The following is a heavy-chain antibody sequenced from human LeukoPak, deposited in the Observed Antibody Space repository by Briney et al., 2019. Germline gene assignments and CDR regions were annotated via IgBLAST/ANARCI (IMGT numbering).Heavy chain of an antibody. CDR1: GGSFSGYY. CDR3: AGRRGSSWYYFRWFDP. CDR2: INHSGST. D-gene: IGHD6-13*01. V-gene: IGHV4-34*01. J-gene: IGHJ5*02. Sequence: PSETLSLTCAVYGGSFSGYYWSWIRQPPGKGLEWIGEINHSGSTNYNPSLKSRVTTSVDTSKNQFSLKLSSVTAADTAVYYCAGRRGSSWYYFRWFDPWGQGTLVTVSS.